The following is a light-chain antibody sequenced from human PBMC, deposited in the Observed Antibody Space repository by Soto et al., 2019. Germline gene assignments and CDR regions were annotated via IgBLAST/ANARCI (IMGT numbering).Light chain of an antibody. Sequence: QSVLTQPPSASGSPGQSVTISCTGTSSDIGRYNYVSWYQQHPGKAPKLIIFEVNKLPSGVLDRFSASKSGNTASLTVSGLQAEDEADYYCSSYAGDNTYVFGTGTKVTVL. J-gene: IGLJ1*01. V-gene: IGLV2-8*01. CDR1: SSDIGRYNY. CDR3: SSYAGDNTYV. CDR2: EVN.